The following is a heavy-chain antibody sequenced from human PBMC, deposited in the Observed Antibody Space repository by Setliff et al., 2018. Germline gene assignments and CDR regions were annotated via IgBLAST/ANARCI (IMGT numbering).Heavy chain of an antibody. CDR3: VTGMGTHYYDPSAQGPFAI. CDR1: GFTFSNYW. D-gene: IGHD3-22*01. Sequence: GGSLRLSCVTSGFTFSNYWMHWVRQPQGKGLLWVSRIDGEGNNINYADSVKGRFTISRDNARNTVYLQTNGLRAEDTAVYYCVTGMGTHYYDPSAQGPFAIWGQGTMVTVSS. J-gene: IGHJ3*02. CDR2: IDGEGNNI. V-gene: IGHV3-74*01.